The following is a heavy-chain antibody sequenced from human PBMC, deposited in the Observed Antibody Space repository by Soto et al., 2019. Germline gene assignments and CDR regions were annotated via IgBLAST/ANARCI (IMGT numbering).Heavy chain of an antibody. V-gene: IGHV4-31*03. Sequence: ASETLSLTCTVSGGSISRGGYYWSWIRQHPGKGLEWIGYIYYSGSTYYNPSLKSRVTISVGTSKNQFSLKLSSVTAADTAVYYCARYTYSSSKQNRGYYFDFWGQGTLLTVSS. CDR1: GGSISRGGYY. J-gene: IGHJ4*02. CDR2: IYYSGST. D-gene: IGHD6-13*01. CDR3: ARYTYSSSKQNRGYYFDF.